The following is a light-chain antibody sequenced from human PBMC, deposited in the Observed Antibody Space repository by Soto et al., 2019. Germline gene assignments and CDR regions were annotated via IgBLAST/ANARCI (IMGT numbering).Light chain of an antibody. CDR2: EVS. Sequence: QSVLTQPASVSGSPGQSITISCTGTSSDVGGYNYVSWYQQQSGKAPKLMIHEVSNRPSGVSDRFSGSKSGNTASLTISGLQAEDEADYYCSSFRSGTTLFGTGTKVTVL. CDR1: SSDVGGYNY. V-gene: IGLV2-14*01. J-gene: IGLJ1*01. CDR3: SSFRSGTTL.